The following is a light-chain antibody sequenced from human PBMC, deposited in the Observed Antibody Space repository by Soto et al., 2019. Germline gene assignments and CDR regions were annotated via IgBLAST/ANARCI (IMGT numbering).Light chain of an antibody. J-gene: IGKJ5*01. CDR2: AAS. Sequence: EIVLTQSPGTLSLSPGERATLSCRASQSISNSYLAWFQQKPGQAPSLLIFAASSRATGIPNRFSGSGSGTDFTLTISRLEPEDFAVYYCQQYGSTPSITFGQGTRLESK. V-gene: IGKV3-20*01. CDR1: QSISNSY. CDR3: QQYGSTPSIT.